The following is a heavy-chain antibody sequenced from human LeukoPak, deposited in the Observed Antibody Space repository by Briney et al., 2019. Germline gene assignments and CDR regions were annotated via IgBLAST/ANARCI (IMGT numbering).Heavy chain of an antibody. D-gene: IGHD2-15*01. CDR1: GFTFSNAW. CDR2: IKSKTDGGTT. Sequence: GGSLRLSCAASGFTFSNAWMSWVRQAPGKGLEWVGLIKSKTDGGTTDDAAPAKGRFTISRDDSKNTAHLQMNRLKTEDAAVYYCVSGGSRRPGDYWGQGTLVTVSS. V-gene: IGHV3-15*01. J-gene: IGHJ4*02. CDR3: VSGGSRRPGDY.